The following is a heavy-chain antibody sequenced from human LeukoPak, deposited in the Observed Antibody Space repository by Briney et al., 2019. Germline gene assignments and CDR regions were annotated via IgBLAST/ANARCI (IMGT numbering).Heavy chain of an antibody. D-gene: IGHD3-22*01. CDR3: ARGYYYASSGYYFFPDY. V-gene: IGHV3-21*01. J-gene: IGHJ4*02. Sequence: PGGSLRLSWAASGFTFSSYSMNWVRQAPGKGLEWVSSISSSSSYIYYAASVKGRFTISGDNAKNSLYLQMNSLRAEDTAVYYCARGYYYASSGYYFFPDYWGQGTLVTVSS. CDR1: GFTFSSYS. CDR2: ISSSSSYI.